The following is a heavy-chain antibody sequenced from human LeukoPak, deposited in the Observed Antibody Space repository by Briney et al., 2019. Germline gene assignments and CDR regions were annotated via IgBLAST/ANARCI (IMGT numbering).Heavy chain of an antibody. J-gene: IGHJ5*02. CDR3: ARGLAHGGIANWFDP. D-gene: IGHD2-21*01. CDR2: IFSSGPT. V-gene: IGHV4-39*06. CDR1: GGSLNSFSHY. Sequence: SETLSLICSVPGGSLNSFSHYWAWIRQPPGKGLEWIGCIFSSGPTYYNPSLQSRVTFSLDKSNNHFALKLTSLTAVDTAVYYRARGLAHGGIANWFDPWGQGTLVTVSS.